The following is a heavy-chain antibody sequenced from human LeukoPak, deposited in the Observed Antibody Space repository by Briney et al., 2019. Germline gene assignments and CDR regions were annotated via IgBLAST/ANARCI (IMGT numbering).Heavy chain of an antibody. J-gene: IGHJ4*02. Sequence: GGALRLSCAASGFTFSSYAVSWVRQAAGKGLEWVSAISGSGGSTYYADSVKGRFTISRDNSKNTLYLQMNSLRAEDTAVYYCAKDENYYDSSGYYPRPYWGQGTLVTVSS. CDR1: GFTFSSYA. D-gene: IGHD3-22*01. CDR3: AKDENYYDSSGYYPRPY. V-gene: IGHV3-23*01. CDR2: ISGSGGST.